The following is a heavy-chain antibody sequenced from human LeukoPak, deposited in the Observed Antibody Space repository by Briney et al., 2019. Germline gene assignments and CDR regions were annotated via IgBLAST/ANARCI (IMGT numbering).Heavy chain of an antibody. CDR1: GFTFSSYS. Sequence: GGSLRLSCAASGFTFSSYSMNWVRQAPGKGLEWVSYISSSSSTIYYADSVKGRFTISRDNSKNTVYLQMNSLRAEDTAVYYCARDNRTAYFDYWGQGTLVTVSS. CDR2: ISSSSSTI. J-gene: IGHJ4*02. V-gene: IGHV3-48*01. CDR3: ARDNRTAYFDY.